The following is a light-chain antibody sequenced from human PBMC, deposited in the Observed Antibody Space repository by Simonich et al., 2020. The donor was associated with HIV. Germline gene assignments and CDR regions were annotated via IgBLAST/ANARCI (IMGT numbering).Light chain of an antibody. CDR2: AAS. V-gene: IGKV1-39*01. CDR3: QQSYTTPYT. CDR1: QSISSY. J-gene: IGKJ2*01. Sequence: DIQMTQSPPSLSAYVGDRVTITCRASQSISSYLNWYQQKPGKAPKFLIYAASSLQSGVPSRFSGSGSGTDFTLTISSLQPEDFATYYCQQSYTTPYTFGQGTKLEIK.